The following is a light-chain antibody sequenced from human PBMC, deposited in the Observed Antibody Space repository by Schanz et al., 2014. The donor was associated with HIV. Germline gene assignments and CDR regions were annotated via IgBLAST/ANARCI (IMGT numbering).Light chain of an antibody. CDR3: QSYDSSLSAYVL. CDR2: GNT. J-gene: IGLJ2*01. Sequence: QSVLTQPPSVSGAPGQRVTISCTGTSSNIGADYDVHWYQQVPGTAPKLLIHGNTNRPSGVPARFSASRSGTSASLAITGLQAEDEADYYCQSYDSSLSAYVLFGGGTKLTVL. CDR1: SSNIGADYD. V-gene: IGLV1-40*01.